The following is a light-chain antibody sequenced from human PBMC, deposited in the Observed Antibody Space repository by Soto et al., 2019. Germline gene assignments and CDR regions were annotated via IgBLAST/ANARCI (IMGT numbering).Light chain of an antibody. J-gene: IGLJ2*01. V-gene: IGLV1-47*01. CDR2: RNN. Sequence: QSVLTQPPSASGTPGQRGTISCSGSSSNIGSNYVYWYQQLPGTAPKLLIYRNNQRPSGVPDRFSGSKSGTSASLAISGLRSEDEADYYCAAWDDSLSAYVIFGGGTKLTVL. CDR3: AAWDDSLSAYVI. CDR1: SSNIGSNY.